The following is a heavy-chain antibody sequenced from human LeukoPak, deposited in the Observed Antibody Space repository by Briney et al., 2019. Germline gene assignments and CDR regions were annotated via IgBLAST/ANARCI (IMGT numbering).Heavy chain of an antibody. Sequence: SETLSLTCTVSGYSISSGYYWGWIRQPPGKGLEWIGSIYHSGSTYYNPSLKSRVTISVDTSKNQFSLKLSSVTAADTAVYYCERGISRGFTIFGVVMFDYWGQGTLVTVSS. V-gene: IGHV4-38-2*02. CDR1: GYSISSGYY. J-gene: IGHJ4*02. CDR2: IYHSGST. D-gene: IGHD3-3*01. CDR3: ERGISRGFTIFGVVMFDY.